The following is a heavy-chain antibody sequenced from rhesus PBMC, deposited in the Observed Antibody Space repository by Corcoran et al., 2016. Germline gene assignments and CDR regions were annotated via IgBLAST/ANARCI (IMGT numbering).Heavy chain of an antibody. J-gene: IGHJ4*01. CDR2: IYVSSTST. CDR1: GGSISDSYR. Sequence: QVQLQESGPGVVKPSETLSLTCAVSGGSISDSYRWSWIRQPPGKELEWIGYIYVSSTSTNYNPSLKSRDTISKVTAKNQFSLKLSSVTAADAAVYYCARVWGGSWTCDYWGQGVLVTVSS. CDR3: ARVWGGSWTCDY. V-gene: IGHV4S10*01. D-gene: IGHD6-25*01.